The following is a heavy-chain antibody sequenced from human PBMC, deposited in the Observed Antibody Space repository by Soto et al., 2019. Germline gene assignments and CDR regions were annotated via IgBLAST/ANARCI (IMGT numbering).Heavy chain of an antibody. CDR2: IIPIFSTA. D-gene: IGHD3-3*01. J-gene: IGHJ6*02. V-gene: IGHV1-69*13. CDR1: GGTFSSYA. Sequence: SVKVSCKASGGTFSSYAISWVRQAPGQGLEWMGGIIPIFSTANYAQKFQGRVTITADESTSTVYVELSSLRSEDTAVFYCASSRITIFGAPPMATYYYYGMDVWGQGTTVTVS. CDR3: ASSRITIFGAPPMATYYYYGMDV.